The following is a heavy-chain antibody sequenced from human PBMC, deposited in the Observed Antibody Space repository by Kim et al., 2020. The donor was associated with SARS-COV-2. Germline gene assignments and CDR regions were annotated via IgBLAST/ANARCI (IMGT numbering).Heavy chain of an antibody. CDR3: SASDY. V-gene: IGHV3-23*01. Sequence: ISDSGGRKHHADSVTGRYTIARDNSKNTLYLQLNSLRAEDTAVYYCSASDYWGQGTLVTVSS. CDR2: ISDSGGRK. J-gene: IGHJ4*02.